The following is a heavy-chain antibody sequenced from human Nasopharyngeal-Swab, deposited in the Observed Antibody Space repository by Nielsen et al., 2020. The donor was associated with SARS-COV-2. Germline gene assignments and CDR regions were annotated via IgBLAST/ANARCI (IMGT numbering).Heavy chain of an antibody. Sequence: GESLKISCAASGFTVSDYAMSWVRQAPGKGLEWVSTISGSGGSTYYADSVKGRFTISRDSSKNTLYLQMNSLRAEDTAIYYCANPLRGLVPSYWGQGTLVTVSS. CDR1: GFTVSDYA. CDR3: ANPLRGLVPSY. V-gene: IGHV3-23*01. D-gene: IGHD3/OR15-3a*01. CDR2: ISGSGGST. J-gene: IGHJ4*02.